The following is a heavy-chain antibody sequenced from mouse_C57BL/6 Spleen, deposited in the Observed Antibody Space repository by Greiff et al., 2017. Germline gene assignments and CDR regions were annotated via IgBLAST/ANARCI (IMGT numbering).Heavy chain of an antibody. D-gene: IGHD2-1*01. V-gene: IGHV1-69*01. CDR2: IDPSDSYS. CDR1: GYTFTSYC. J-gene: IGHJ2*01. Sequence: QVQLQQPGAELVMPGASVKLSCKASGYTFTSYCMHWVQPRPGQGLEWIGEIDPSDSYSNDNQKVKGKATFTVAKASSTAYMQLSSLTSDDSAVYYCARSGGNYPYFDYWGQGTTLTVSS. CDR3: ARSGGNYPYFDY.